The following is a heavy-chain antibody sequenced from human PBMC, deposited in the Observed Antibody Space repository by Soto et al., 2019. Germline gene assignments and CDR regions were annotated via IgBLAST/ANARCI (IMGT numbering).Heavy chain of an antibody. CDR2: MNPNSGNT. CDR1: GYTFTSYD. V-gene: IGHV1-8*01. Sequence: EASVKVSCKASGYTFTSYDINWVRQATGQGLEWMGWMNPNSGNTGYAQKFQGRVTMTRNTSISTAYMELSSLRSEDTAVYYCARGSRLRFLEWLEVYYYMDVWGKGTTVTVSS. CDR3: ARGSRLRFLEWLEVYYYMDV. D-gene: IGHD3-3*01. J-gene: IGHJ6*03.